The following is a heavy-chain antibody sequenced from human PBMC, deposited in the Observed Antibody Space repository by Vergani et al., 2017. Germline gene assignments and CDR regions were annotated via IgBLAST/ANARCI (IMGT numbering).Heavy chain of an antibody. Sequence: QVQLQESGPGLVKPSETLSLTCTVSGGSISSYYWSWIRQPPGKGLEWIGYIYYIGSTNYNPSLKSRVTISVDTSKNQFSLKLSSVTAADTAVYYCARGGTSSSGYDFLASYYYYGMDVWGQGTTVTVSS. CDR3: ARGGTSSSGYDFLASYYYYGMDV. CDR1: GGSISSYY. V-gene: IGHV4-59*01. CDR2: IYYIGST. D-gene: IGHD5-12*01. J-gene: IGHJ6*02.